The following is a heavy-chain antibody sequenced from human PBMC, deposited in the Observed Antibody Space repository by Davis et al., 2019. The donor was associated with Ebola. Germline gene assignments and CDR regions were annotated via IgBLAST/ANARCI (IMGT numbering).Heavy chain of an antibody. V-gene: IGHV3-21*01. Sequence: GGSLRLSCAASGFTFSSYSMNWVRQAPGKGLEWVSSISSSSSYIYYADSVKGRFTISRDNAKNTLYLQMNSLRAEDTAVFYCARGGDCSDGSCYGGYFDYWGQGVLVTVSS. D-gene: IGHD2-15*01. CDR3: ARGGDCSDGSCYGGYFDY. CDR2: ISSSSSYI. J-gene: IGHJ4*02. CDR1: GFTFSSYS.